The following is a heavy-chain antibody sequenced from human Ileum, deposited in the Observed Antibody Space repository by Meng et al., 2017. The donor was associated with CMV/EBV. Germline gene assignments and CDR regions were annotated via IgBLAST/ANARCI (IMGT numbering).Heavy chain of an antibody. CDR1: GGSISDDHW. Sequence: QVLLQESGPGLVKPSETLSLTCAVSGGSISDDHWWHWVRQSPGKGLEWIGEIFHSQSVRFNPSLKSRVIISIDKSKNQFSLNLESVTAADTAVYYCAGGGNLGYWGQGTLVTVSS. J-gene: IGHJ4*02. CDR3: AGGGNLGY. V-gene: IGHV4-4*02. D-gene: IGHD4-23*01. CDR2: IFHSQSV.